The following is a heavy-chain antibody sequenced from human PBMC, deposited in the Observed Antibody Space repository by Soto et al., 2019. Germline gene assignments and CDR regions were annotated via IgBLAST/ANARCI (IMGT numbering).Heavy chain of an antibody. V-gene: IGHV3-30-3*01. CDR3: ARDSPYFDY. J-gene: IGHJ4*02. Sequence: QVQLVESGGGVVQPGRSLRLSYAASGFTFSSYAMHWVRQAPGKGLEWVAVISYDGSNKYYADSVKGRFTISRDNSKNTLYLQMNSLRAEDTAVYYCARDSPYFDYWGQGTLVTVSS. CDR2: ISYDGSNK. CDR1: GFTFSSYA.